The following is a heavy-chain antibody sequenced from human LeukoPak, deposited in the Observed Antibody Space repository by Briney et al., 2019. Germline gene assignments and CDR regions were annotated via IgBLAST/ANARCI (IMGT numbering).Heavy chain of an antibody. V-gene: IGHV1-2*02. CDR2: INPNSGGT. Sequence: ASVKVSCKASGYTFTGYYMHWVRQAPGQGLEWMGWINPNSGGTKYAQKFQGRLTLTSDASISTAYMELSSLRSDDTAVYYCASRPDQHLLYYFDYWGQGALVTVSS. CDR3: ASRPDQHLLYYFDY. D-gene: IGHD2-15*01. J-gene: IGHJ4*02. CDR1: GYTFTGYY.